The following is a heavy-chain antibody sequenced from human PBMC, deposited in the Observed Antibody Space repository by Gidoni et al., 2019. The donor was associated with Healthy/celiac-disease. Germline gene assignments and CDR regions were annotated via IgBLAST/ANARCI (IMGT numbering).Heavy chain of an antibody. D-gene: IGHD4-4*01. CDR2: IKQDGSEK. Sequence: EVQLVESGGGLVQPGGSLRLSCAASGFTFSSYWMSWVRQAPGKGLEWVANIKQDGSEKYYVDSVKGRFTISRDNAKNSLYLQMNSLRAEDTAVYYCARDDYRTYDYYGMDVWGQGTTVTVSS. V-gene: IGHV3-7*01. CDR3: ARDDYRTYDYYGMDV. CDR1: GFTFSSYW. J-gene: IGHJ6*02.